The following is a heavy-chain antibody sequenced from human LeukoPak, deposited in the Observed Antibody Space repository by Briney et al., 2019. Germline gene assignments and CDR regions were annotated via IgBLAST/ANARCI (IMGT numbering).Heavy chain of an antibody. CDR1: GYTFTNYH. CDR2: INPNTGDR. V-gene: IGHV1-8*03. CDR3: ARTTSLTASGYDY. J-gene: IGHJ4*02. Sequence: ASVKVSCKASGYTFTNYHINWVRQAPGQGLEWMGWINPNTGDRGYAQKFQGRVSITSDTSISTAYMELGSPGSEDTAVYFCARTTSLTASGYDYWGQGTLVTVSS. D-gene: IGHD4-17*01.